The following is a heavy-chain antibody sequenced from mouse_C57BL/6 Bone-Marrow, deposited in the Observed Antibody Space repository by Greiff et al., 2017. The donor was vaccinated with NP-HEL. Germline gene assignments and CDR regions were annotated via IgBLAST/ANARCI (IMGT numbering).Heavy chain of an antibody. D-gene: IGHD1-1*01. V-gene: IGHV5-9*01. CDR2: ISGGGGNT. J-gene: IGHJ1*03. CDR1: GFTFSSYT. Sequence: EVQRVESGGGLVKPGGSLKLSCAASGFTFSSYTMSWVRQTPEKRLEWVATISGGGGNTYYPDSVQGRFTISRDNAKNTLYLQMSSLRSEDTALYYCARHGDYGSSIYWYFDVWGTGTTVTVSS. CDR3: ARHGDYGSSIYWYFDV.